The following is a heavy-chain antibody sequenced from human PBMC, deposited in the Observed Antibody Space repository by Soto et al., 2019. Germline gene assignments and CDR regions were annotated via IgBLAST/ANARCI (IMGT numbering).Heavy chain of an antibody. Sequence: EVQLLESGGGLVQPGGSLRLSFAASGFTFSSYALSWVRQAPGKGLEWASAISGSGGSTYYADSVKGRFTISRDNSKNTLYLQMNSLRAEDTAVYYCAKEGIAVAGPRGWFDPWGQGTLVTVSS. J-gene: IGHJ5*02. CDR3: AKEGIAVAGPRGWFDP. V-gene: IGHV3-23*01. CDR2: ISGSGGST. CDR1: GFTFSSYA. D-gene: IGHD6-19*01.